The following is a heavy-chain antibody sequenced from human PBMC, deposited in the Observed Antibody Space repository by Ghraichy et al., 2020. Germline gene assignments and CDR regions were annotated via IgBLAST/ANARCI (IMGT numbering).Heavy chain of an antibody. CDR2: INHSGST. D-gene: IGHD3-16*01. CDR3: ARKGSYGYVDY. V-gene: IGHV4-34*01. CDR1: GGSFSGYY. Sequence: ETLSLTCAVYGGSFSGYYWSWIRQPPGKGLEWIGEINHSGSTNYNPSLKSRVTISVDTSKNQFSLKLSSVTAADTAVYYCARKGSYGYVDYWGQGTLVTVSS. J-gene: IGHJ4*02.